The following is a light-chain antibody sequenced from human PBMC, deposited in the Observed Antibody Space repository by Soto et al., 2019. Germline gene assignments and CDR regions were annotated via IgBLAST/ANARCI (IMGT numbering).Light chain of an antibody. Sequence: DIQLTQSPSFLSASIGDRVTITCRASQDIRNSLAWYQQKPGKAPKLLIYLASTLQNGVPSRFGGSGSGTEFTLTISSLQPEDFTTYYCQQLNSYPRTFGQGTKLEIK. J-gene: IGKJ2*01. CDR1: QDIRNS. V-gene: IGKV1-9*01. CDR2: LAS. CDR3: QQLNSYPRT.